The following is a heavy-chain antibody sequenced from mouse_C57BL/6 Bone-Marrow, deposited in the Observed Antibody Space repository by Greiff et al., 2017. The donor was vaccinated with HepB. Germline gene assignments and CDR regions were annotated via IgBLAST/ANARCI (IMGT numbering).Heavy chain of an antibody. J-gene: IGHJ4*01. CDR2: IDPSDSYT. Sequence: VQLQQPGAELVKPGASVKLSCKASGYTFTSYWMQWVKQRPGQGLEWIGEIDPSDSYTNYNQKFKGKATLTVDTSSSTAYMQLSSLTSEDSAVYYCARGGGLRRGMDYWGQGTSVTVSS. D-gene: IGHD2-4*01. CDR3: ARGGGLRRGMDY. V-gene: IGHV1-50*01. CDR1: GYTFTSYW.